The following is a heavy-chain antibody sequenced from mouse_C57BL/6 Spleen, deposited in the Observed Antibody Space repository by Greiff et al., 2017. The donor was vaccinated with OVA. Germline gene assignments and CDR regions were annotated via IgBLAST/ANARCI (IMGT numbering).Heavy chain of an antibody. V-gene: IGHV1-85*01. CDR3: ARDYGSSYYFDY. D-gene: IGHD1-1*01. CDR1: GYTFTSYD. CDR2: IYPRAGST. J-gene: IGHJ2*01. Sequence: QVQLKQSGPELVKPGASVKLSCKASGYTFTSYDINWVKQRPGQGLEWIGWIYPRAGSTKYNEKFKGKATLTVDTSSSTAYMELHSLTSEDSAVYFWARDYGSSYYFDYWGQGTTLTVSS.